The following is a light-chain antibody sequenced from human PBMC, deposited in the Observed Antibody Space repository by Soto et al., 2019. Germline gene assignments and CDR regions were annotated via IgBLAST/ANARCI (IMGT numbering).Light chain of an antibody. CDR3: ATWDSGLSKLL. J-gene: IGLJ2*01. Sequence: QSVLTQPPSVSAAPGQSVTISCSGGAYDIGISYVSWYQHFPGAAPKLVIFDTHKRPSGIPDRFSGSKSATSATLGITGLQPGDEADYYCATWDSGLSKLLFGGGTQLTVL. CDR1: AYDIGISY. CDR2: DTH. V-gene: IGLV1-51*01.